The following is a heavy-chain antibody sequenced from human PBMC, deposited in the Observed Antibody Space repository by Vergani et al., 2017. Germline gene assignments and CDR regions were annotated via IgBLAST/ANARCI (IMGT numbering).Heavy chain of an antibody. CDR1: GFSFRSYG. D-gene: IGHD1-7*01. V-gene: IGHV3-30*02. CDR3: AKDTRSGTATEPDAFDI. CDR2: IRYDGSNK. Sequence: QVQLVESGGGVVQPGGSLRLSCAASGFSFRSYGMHWVRQAPGKGLEWVAFIRYDGSNKYYADSVKGRFTISRDNSKNTLYLQMNSLRAEDTAVYYCAKDTRSGTATEPDAFDIWGQGTMVTVSS. J-gene: IGHJ3*02.